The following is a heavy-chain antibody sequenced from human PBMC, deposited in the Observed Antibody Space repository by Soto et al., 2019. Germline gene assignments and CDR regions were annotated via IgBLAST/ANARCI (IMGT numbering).Heavy chain of an antibody. J-gene: IGHJ4*02. V-gene: IGHV3-23*01. D-gene: IGHD3-22*01. Sequence: GSLRLSCAASGFTFSSCAMSWVRQAPGKGLEWVSGISGSGGGTYYADSVKGRFTISRDNSKNTLYLQMNSLRAEDTAVYYCAKDRSRSYGSGYPLGYFDYWGQGTLVTVSS. CDR3: AKDRSRSYGSGYPLGYFDY. CDR1: GFTFSSCA. CDR2: ISGSGGGT.